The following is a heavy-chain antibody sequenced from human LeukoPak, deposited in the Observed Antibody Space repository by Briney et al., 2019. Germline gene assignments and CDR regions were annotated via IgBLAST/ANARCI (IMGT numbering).Heavy chain of an antibody. D-gene: IGHD3-10*01. J-gene: IGHJ4*02. CDR1: GFTFSSYW. Sequence: PGGSLRPSCAASGFTFSSYWMSWVRQAPGKGLEWVAIIKQDGSEKFYVDSVEGRFTISRDNAKNSLYLQMNSLRAEDTAIYYCARGHYYGSGSYYYGYWGQGTLVTVSS. V-gene: IGHV3-7*04. CDR2: IKQDGSEK. CDR3: ARGHYYGSGSYYYGY.